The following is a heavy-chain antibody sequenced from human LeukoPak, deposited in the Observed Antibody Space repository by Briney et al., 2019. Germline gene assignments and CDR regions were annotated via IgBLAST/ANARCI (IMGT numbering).Heavy chain of an antibody. CDR1: HSSITSEYY. J-gene: IGHJ4*02. Sequence: SETLSLTCTVSHSSITSEYYWAWIRQSPWKGLEWIGSIYYSGGTYINPSLKSRVTISVDTSKNQFSLNLTSVTASDTAVYYCAGERGPYYHYFDYWGQGTLVIVSS. V-gene: IGHV4-38-2*02. D-gene: IGHD1-26*01. CDR3: AGERGPYYHYFDY. CDR2: IYYSGGT.